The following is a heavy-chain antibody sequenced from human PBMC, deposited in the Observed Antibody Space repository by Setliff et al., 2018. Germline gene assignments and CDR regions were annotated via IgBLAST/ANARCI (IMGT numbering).Heavy chain of an antibody. D-gene: IGHD3-22*01. V-gene: IGHV1-18*01. Sequence: ASVKVSCKASGYSFSDSAVNWVRQAPGQGLEWVGWISAYSGNAYYTQKLQDRVTLTTDTSTTTAYLELRSLRPDDTAVYYCARINFYVSSGYYYAPELWGQGTTVTVSS. CDR2: ISAYSGNA. J-gene: IGHJ4*02. CDR1: GYSFSDSA. CDR3: ARINFYVSSGYYYAPEL.